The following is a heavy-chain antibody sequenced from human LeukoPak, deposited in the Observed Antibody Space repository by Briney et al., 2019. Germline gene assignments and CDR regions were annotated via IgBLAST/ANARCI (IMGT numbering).Heavy chain of an antibody. CDR3: ARGSPFGSGSYYIGGLDY. J-gene: IGHJ4*02. Sequence: GGSLRLSCAASGFTFSRNSMNWVRQAPGKGLEWVSSISTSSSYIYYADSVKGRFTISRHNAKNSLYLQMNSLRAEDTAVYYCARGSPFGSGSYYIGGLDYWGQGTLVTVSS. CDR2: ISTSSSYI. CDR1: GFTFSRNS. D-gene: IGHD3-10*01. V-gene: IGHV3-21*01.